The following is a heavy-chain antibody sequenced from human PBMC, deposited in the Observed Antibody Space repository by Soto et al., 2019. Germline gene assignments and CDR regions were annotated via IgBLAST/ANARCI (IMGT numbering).Heavy chain of an antibody. CDR3: ARQSGMDV. J-gene: IGHJ6*02. Sequence: GESLKISCKGSGYTFTSHWIAWVRQMPGKGLEWMGIIYPSDSDARYSPSFQGQVIISADKSIRTAYLQWSSLKASDTAIYYCARQSGMDVWGQGTTVTVSS. CDR2: IYPSDSDA. V-gene: IGHV5-51*01. D-gene: IGHD5-12*01. CDR1: GYTFTSHW.